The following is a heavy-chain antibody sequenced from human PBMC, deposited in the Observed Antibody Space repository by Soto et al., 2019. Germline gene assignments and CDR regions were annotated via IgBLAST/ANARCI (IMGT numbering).Heavy chain of an antibody. CDR1: GYTLTNYG. D-gene: IGHD3-16*02. Sequence: QVQLVQSGAEVKKPGASVKVSCNMSGYTLTNYGVSWVRQAPGQGLEWMGWIGGYNGNTKYAQRLQGRVTMTTDTSTRTAYMELRNLRSDDTAVYYCARGFNHDYLWGSYRFDYWGQGTLVTVSS. J-gene: IGHJ4*02. CDR2: IGGYNGNT. CDR3: ARGFNHDYLWGSYRFDY. V-gene: IGHV1-18*01.